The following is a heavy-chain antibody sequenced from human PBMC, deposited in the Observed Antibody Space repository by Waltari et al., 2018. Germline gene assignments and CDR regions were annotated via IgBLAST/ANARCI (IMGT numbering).Heavy chain of an antibody. J-gene: IGHJ3*02. Sequence: QVQLVESGGGVVQPGRSLRLSCAASGFTFSSYGMHWVHQAPGKGLEWVAVIWYDGSNKYYADSVKGRFTISRDNSKNTLYLQMNSLRAEDMAMYYCAKANRMNPDYEAFDIWGQGTMVTVSS. CDR2: IWYDGSNK. CDR1: GFTFSSYG. V-gene: IGHV3-30*18. D-gene: IGHD3-16*01. CDR3: AKANRMNPDYEAFDI.